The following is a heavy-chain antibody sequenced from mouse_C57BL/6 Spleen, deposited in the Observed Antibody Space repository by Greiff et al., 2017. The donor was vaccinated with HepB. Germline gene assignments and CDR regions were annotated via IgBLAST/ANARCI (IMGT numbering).Heavy chain of an antibody. Sequence: EVKLVESGGDLVKPGGSLKLSCAASGFTFSSYGMSWVRQTPDKRLEWVATISSGGSYTYYPDSVKGRFTISRDNAKNTLYLQMSSLKSEDTAVYYCERHGLGLAYWGQGTLVTVSA. CDR1: GFTFSSYG. V-gene: IGHV5-6*01. CDR2: ISSGGSYT. CDR3: ERHGLGLAY. D-gene: IGHD4-1*01. J-gene: IGHJ3*01.